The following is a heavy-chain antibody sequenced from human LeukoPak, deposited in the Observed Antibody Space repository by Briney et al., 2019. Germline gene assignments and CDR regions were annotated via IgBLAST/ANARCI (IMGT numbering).Heavy chain of an antibody. J-gene: IGHJ5*02. D-gene: IGHD2-15*01. CDR3: ARDNSGDMDNWFDP. Sequence: PSETLSLTCTVSGDSIGSGADYWGWIRQPAGKGLEWIGRISSSGSTNYKPSLKSRVTISVDTSKNQFSLKLSSVTAADTAVYYCARDNSGDMDNWFDPWGQGTLVTVSS. CDR2: ISSSGST. V-gene: IGHV4-61*02. CDR1: GDSIGSGADY.